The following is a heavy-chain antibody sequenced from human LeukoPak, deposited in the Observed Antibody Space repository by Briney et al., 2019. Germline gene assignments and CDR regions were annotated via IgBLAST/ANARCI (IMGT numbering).Heavy chain of an antibody. Sequence: GGSLRHSCAASGFTFNSFAMHWVRQAPGKGLEWVAIISYDGSNKYYADSVKGRFTISRDNSKNTLYLQMNGLRAEDTAVYYCARDPEAVTTSPGFDYWGQGTLVTVSS. V-gene: IGHV3-30-3*01. D-gene: IGHD4-17*01. J-gene: IGHJ4*02. CDR3: ARDPEAVTTSPGFDY. CDR1: GFTFNSFA. CDR2: ISYDGSNK.